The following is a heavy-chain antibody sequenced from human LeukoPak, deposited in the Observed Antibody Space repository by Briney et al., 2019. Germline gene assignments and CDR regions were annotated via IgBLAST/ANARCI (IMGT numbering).Heavy chain of an antibody. CDR3: VRDQGAAGDS. V-gene: IGHV3-7*01. Sequence: GGSLRLSCAASGFTFSDYWMTWVRQAPGKGLVWVANIDQDGSGKIYVDSVKGRFTISRDNAKKSLYLQMNSLRPEDSALYYCVRDQGAAGDSWGQGTLVLVSS. J-gene: IGHJ4*02. CDR2: IDQDGSGK. D-gene: IGHD6-13*01. CDR1: GFTFSDYW.